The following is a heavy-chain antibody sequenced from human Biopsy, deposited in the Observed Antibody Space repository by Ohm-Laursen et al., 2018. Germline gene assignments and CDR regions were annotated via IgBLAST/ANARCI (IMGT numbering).Heavy chain of an antibody. J-gene: IGHJ3*02. Sequence: ASVKVSCKASGYTFTTFGITWVRQAPGQGLEWVGWISGYHGYTKSAQKFQGRVTLTMNTSIGTTYMELRSLRSDDTAVYYCARDLTRQPRRGAFDIWGQGTLVTVSS. CDR1: GYTFTTFG. D-gene: IGHD1-14*01. V-gene: IGHV1-18*01. CDR3: ARDLTRQPRRGAFDI. CDR2: ISGYHGYT.